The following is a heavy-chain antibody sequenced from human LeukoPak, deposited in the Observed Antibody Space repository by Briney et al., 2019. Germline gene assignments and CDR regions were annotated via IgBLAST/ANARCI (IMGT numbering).Heavy chain of an antibody. CDR3: AKFFTGEYVRAFDI. Sequence: GGSLRLSCAASGFTFSSYSMNWVRQAPGKGLEWVSAISGSSGRTYYADSVKGRFTISRDNSKNTLYLQMNSPRAEDTAVYYCAKFFTGEYVRAFDIWGQGTMVTVSS. J-gene: IGHJ3*02. V-gene: IGHV3-23*01. CDR1: GFTFSSYS. D-gene: IGHD3-10*02. CDR2: ISGSSGRT.